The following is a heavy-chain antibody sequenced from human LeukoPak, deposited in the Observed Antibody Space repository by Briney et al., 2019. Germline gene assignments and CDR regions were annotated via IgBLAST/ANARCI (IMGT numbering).Heavy chain of an antibody. V-gene: IGHV1-8*01. CDR2: MNPNSGNT. CDR1: GCTFTSYD. J-gene: IGHJ4*02. D-gene: IGHD6-13*01. CDR3: ARGLGIAAAVDD. Sequence: GASVKVSCKASGCTFTSYDINWVRQATGQGLEWMGWMNPNSGNTGYAQKFQGRVTMTRNTSISTAYMELSSLRSEDTAVYYCARGLGIAAAVDDWGQGTLVTVSS.